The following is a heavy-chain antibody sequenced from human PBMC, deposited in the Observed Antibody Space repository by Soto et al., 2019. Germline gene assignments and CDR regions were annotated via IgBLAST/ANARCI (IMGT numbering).Heavy chain of an antibody. CDR1: GYTFTGYY. D-gene: IGHD2-15*01. CDR2: INPNSGGT. V-gene: IGHV1-2*04. Sequence: GASVKVSCKASGYTFTGYYMRWVRQAPGQGLEWMGWINPNSGGTNYAQKFQGWVTMTRDTSISTAYMELSRLRSDDTAVYYCARDQDEHYFDYWGQGTLVTVSS. CDR3: ARDQDEHYFDY. J-gene: IGHJ4*02.